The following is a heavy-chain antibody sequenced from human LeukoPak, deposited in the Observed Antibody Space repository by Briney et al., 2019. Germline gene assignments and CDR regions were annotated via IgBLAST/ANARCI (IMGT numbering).Heavy chain of an antibody. CDR1: GFTFSSYW. V-gene: IGHV3-53*01. Sequence: GGSLRLSCAASGFTFSSYWMSWVRQAPGKGLEWVSVIYSGGSTYYADSVKGRFTISRDNSKNTLYLQMNSLRAEDTAVYYCARADLLGAFDIWGQGTMVTVSS. J-gene: IGHJ3*02. CDR3: ARADLLGAFDI. CDR2: IYSGGST. D-gene: IGHD2-21*01.